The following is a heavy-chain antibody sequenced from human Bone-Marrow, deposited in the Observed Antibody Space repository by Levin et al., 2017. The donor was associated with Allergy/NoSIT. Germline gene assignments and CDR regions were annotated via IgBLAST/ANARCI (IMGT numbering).Heavy chain of an antibody. D-gene: IGHD6-13*01. CDR1: GFTFSSYE. CDR3: ARGGPPGIAAAGYYYGMDV. Sequence: GESLKISCAASGFTFSSYEMNWVRQAPGKGLEWVSYISSSGSTIYYADSVKGRFTISRDNAKNSLYLQMNSLRAEDTAVYYCARGGPPGIAAAGYYYGMDVWGQGTTVTVSS. J-gene: IGHJ6*02. CDR2: ISSSGSTI. V-gene: IGHV3-48*03.